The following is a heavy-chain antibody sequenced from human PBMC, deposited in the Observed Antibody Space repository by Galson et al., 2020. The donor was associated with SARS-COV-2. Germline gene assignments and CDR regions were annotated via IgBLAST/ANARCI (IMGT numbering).Heavy chain of an antibody. J-gene: IGHJ4*02. CDR1: GGAFGNYA. Sequence: KISCRPSGGAFGNYAFSWVRQAPGQGLQWMGGIIATVATTNYAQNFQGRITIIADKSTGTAFMEMTSLTSEDTAVYYCARGPEPGYSYGYGGFDLWGRGKLVIVSS. CDR2: IIATVATT. CDR3: ARGPEPGYSYGYGGFDL. V-gene: IGHV1-69*06. D-gene: IGHD5-18*01.